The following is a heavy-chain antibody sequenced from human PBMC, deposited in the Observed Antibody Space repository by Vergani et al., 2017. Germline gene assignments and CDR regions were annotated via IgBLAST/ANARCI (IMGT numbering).Heavy chain of an antibody. CDR3: ASGGHGAENGGALQL. D-gene: IGHD3-16*01. J-gene: IGHJ3*01. CDR2: IYPGDSEV. CDR1: GYIFSNFW. V-gene: IGHV5-51*01. Sequence: EVQLVESGGGLVQPGESLKISCQAFGYIFSNFWIGWVRQRPGRGLEWMGIIYPGDSEVKSNPTFRGQVIFSVDTSVNTAYLQWRSLQASDTATYFCASGGHGAENGGALQLWGQGTNITVSS.